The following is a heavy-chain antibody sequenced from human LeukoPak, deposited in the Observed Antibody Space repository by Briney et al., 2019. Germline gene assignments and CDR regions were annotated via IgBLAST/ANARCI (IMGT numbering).Heavy chain of an antibody. CDR3: ARDARSHCGTDACYGPYFDY. D-gene: IGHD2-2*01. V-gene: IGHV3-48*01. CDR1: GFSFSTSS. Sequence: GGSLRLSCAASGFSFSTSSMSWVRQTPGKGLGWISYIRGSSTTIYYADSVKGRFTISRDNARNSLYLQMNDLRAEDTGVYFCARDARSHCGTDACYGPYFDYRGQGSLVTVSS. J-gene: IGHJ4*02. CDR2: IRGSSTTI.